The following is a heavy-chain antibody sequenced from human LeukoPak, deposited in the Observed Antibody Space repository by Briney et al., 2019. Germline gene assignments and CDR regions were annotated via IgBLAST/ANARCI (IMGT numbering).Heavy chain of an antibody. Sequence: PGGSLKLSCAASGFTFSGSAMHWVRQASGKGLEWVGRIRSKANSYATAYAASVKGRFTISRDDSKNTAYLQMNSLKTEDTAVYYCTRSGGYAENYWGQGTLVTVSS. D-gene: IGHD5-12*01. CDR3: TRSGGYAENY. J-gene: IGHJ4*02. CDR2: IRSKANSYAT. CDR1: GFTFSGSA. V-gene: IGHV3-73*01.